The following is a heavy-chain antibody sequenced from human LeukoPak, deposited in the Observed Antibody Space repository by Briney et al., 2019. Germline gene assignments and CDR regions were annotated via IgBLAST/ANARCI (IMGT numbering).Heavy chain of an antibody. V-gene: IGHV4-39*07. Sequence: SETLSLTCTVSGGSISSSGYYWGWIRQPPGKGLEWIGYIYHSGSTYYNPSLKSRVTISVDRSKNQFSLNLSSVTAADTAVYYCARGGGAPYYGMDVWGRGTTVTVSS. J-gene: IGHJ6*02. CDR3: ARGGGAPYYGMDV. CDR2: IYHSGST. D-gene: IGHD3-16*01. CDR1: GGSISSSGYY.